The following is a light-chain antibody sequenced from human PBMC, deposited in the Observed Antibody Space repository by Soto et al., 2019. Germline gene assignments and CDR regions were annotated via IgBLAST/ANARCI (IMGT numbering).Light chain of an antibody. CDR1: SSDVGGYNH. CDR3: SSYAGSNNFV. Sequence: QSALTQPPSASGSPGQSVTISCTGTSSDVGGYNHVSWCQQHPGKPPKLIIYEVSKRPSGVPDRFFGSKSGNTASLTVSGLQAEDEADYYCSSYAGSNNFVFGTGTKVTVL. J-gene: IGLJ1*01. CDR2: EVS. V-gene: IGLV2-8*01.